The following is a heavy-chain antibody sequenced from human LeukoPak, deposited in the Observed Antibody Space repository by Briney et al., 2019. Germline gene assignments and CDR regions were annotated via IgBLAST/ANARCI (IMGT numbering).Heavy chain of an antibody. CDR3: ARWGSSGWYPMDV. J-gene: IGHJ6*02. CDR2: INQDVSER. CDR1: GFXFSSYW. D-gene: IGHD6-19*01. V-gene: IGHV3-7*04. Sequence: GGSLRLSCAASGFXFSSYWMSWVRQAPGKGLKWVANINQDVSERNYVDSVKGRFTISRDNAKNTVYLQMNSLRAEDTAVYYCARWGSSGWYPMDVWGQGTTVTVSS.